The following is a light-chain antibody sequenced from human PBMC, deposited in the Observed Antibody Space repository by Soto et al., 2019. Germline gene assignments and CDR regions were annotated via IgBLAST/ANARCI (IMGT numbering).Light chain of an antibody. CDR1: QSVSSN. J-gene: IGKJ4*01. CDR2: GAS. V-gene: IGKV3-15*01. Sequence: EIVMTRSPATLSVSPGERATLSCRASQSVSSNLAWYQQKPGQAPRLLIYGASTRATGIPARFSGSGYGTAVTFSTISLAAEGFAIYFCQQYHHLRNFRGGTKVEIK. CDR3: QQYHHLRN.